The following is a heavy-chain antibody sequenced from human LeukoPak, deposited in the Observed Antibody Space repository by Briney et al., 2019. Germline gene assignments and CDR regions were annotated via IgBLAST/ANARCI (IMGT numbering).Heavy chain of an antibody. CDR3: ATTGKRGYSYGLPY. V-gene: IGHV4-39*07. Sequence: SETLSLTCTVSGGSISSSSYYWSWIRQPPGKGLEWIGEINHSGSTNYNPSLKSRVTISVDTSKNQFSLKLSSVTAADTAVYYCATTGKRGYSYGLPYWGQGTLVTVSS. CDR2: INHSGST. D-gene: IGHD5-18*01. CDR1: GGSISSSSYY. J-gene: IGHJ4*02.